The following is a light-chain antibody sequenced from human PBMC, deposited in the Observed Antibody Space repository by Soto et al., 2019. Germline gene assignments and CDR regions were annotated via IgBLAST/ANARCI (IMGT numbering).Light chain of an antibody. V-gene: IGKV1-39*01. Sequence: DIQMTQSPSSLSASVGDRVTITCRASQSISNYLNWYQQKPGKAPKLLMYAASSLQSGVPSRFGGSGSGTDFTLTISSLQPEDFATDYCQQSYSTPRTFGQGTKVDIK. CDR3: QQSYSTPRT. J-gene: IGKJ1*01. CDR1: QSISNY. CDR2: AAS.